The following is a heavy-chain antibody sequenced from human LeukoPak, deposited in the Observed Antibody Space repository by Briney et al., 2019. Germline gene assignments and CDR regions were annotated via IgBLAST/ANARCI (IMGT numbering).Heavy chain of an antibody. V-gene: IGHV4-38-2*01. CDR1: SYPISSGYY. Sequence: SETLSLTCAVSSYPISSGYYWGWIRQPPGKGLEWIGSIYRDGSTYYNPSLKSRVTISVDTSRNQFSLDLSSVTVADTAVYYCARLAAATSFDYWGQGTLVTVSS. CDR2: IYRDGST. D-gene: IGHD6-25*01. CDR3: ARLAAATSFDY. J-gene: IGHJ4*02.